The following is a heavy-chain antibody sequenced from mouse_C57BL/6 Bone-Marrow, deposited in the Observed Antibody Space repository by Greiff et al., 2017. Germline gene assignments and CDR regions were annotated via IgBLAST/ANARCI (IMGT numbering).Heavy chain of an antibody. V-gene: IGHV5-6*01. Sequence: EVMLVESGGDLVKPGGSLKLSCAASGFTFSSSGMSWVRQTPDKRLEWVATISSGGSYTYYPDSVKGRFTISRDNAKNTLYLQMSSLKSEDTAMYYCARLQLGPWFAYWGQGTLVTVSA. CDR1: GFTFSSSG. CDR3: ARLQLGPWFAY. J-gene: IGHJ3*01. D-gene: IGHD4-1*02. CDR2: ISSGGSYT.